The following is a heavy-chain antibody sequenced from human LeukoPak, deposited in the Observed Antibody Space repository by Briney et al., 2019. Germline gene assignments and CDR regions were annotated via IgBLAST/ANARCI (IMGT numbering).Heavy chain of an antibody. D-gene: IGHD6-13*01. CDR1: GYTFTSYD. CDR2: INPNSGGT. J-gene: IGHJ4*02. CDR3: ASFIAAAASGDY. V-gene: IGHV1-2*02. Sequence: ASVKVSCKASGYTFTSYDINWVRQAAGQGLEWMGWINPNSGGTNYAQKFQGRVTMTRDTSISTAYMELSRLRSDDTAVYYCASFIAAAASGDYGGQGTLVTVSS.